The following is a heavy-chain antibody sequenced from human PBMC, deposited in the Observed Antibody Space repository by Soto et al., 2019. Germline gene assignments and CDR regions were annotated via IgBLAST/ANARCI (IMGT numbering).Heavy chain of an antibody. CDR1: GFSLSTSGVG. Sequence: QITLKESGPTLVKPTQTLTLTCTFSGFSLSTSGVGVGWIRQPPGKALEWLALIYWDDDKRYSPSLKSRLTLTKDTSKTQVVLTMTNMDPVDTATYYCAHSSSITIFGVVTHNWFDPWGQGTLVTVSS. J-gene: IGHJ5*02. D-gene: IGHD3-3*01. CDR3: AHSSSITIFGVVTHNWFDP. V-gene: IGHV2-5*02. CDR2: IYWDDDK.